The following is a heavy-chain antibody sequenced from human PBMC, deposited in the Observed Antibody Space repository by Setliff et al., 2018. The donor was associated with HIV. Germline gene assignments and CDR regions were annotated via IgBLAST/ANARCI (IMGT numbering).Heavy chain of an antibody. Sequence: HPGGSLRLSCAASGFYFRGHAMHWVRQAPGKGLEWVAVIYFDGSDRSYADSVKGRFTISRDNSKNTVYLEMNSLRGDDTAVYFCAKDRGQGYSGYYGCDSWGQGTLVTSPQ. V-gene: IGHV3-30*04. CDR2: IYFDGSDR. J-gene: IGHJ5*02. D-gene: IGHD5-12*01. CDR1: GFYFRGHA. CDR3: AKDRGQGYSGYYGCDS.